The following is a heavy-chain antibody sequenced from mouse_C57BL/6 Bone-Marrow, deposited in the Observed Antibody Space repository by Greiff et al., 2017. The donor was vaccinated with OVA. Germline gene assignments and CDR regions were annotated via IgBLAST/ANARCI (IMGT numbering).Heavy chain of an antibody. Sequence: EVQLQQSGAELVRPGASVKLSCTASGFNIKDYYMHWVKQRPEQGLEWIGRIDPEDGDTEYAPKFQGKATMTADTSSNTAYLQLISLTSEDTAVYYCATPNSYGSSYDYFDYWGQGTTLTVSS. CDR1: GFNIKDYY. J-gene: IGHJ2*01. CDR3: ATPNSYGSSYDYFDY. D-gene: IGHD1-1*01. V-gene: IGHV14-1*01. CDR2: IDPEDGDT.